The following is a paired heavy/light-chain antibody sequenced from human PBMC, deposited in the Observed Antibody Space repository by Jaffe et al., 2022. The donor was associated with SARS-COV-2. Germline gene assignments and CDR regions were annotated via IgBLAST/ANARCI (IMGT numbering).Heavy chain of an antibody. D-gene: IGHD6-13*01. CDR1: GFTLTTAW. CDR3: AGWTSGSSY. J-gene: IGHJ4*02. V-gene: IGHV3-7*01. Sequence: EVQVVESGGDLVQPGGSLRLSCTASGFTLTTAWINWVRQPPGKGLEWVANINQDGSAKYYVDSVKGRFTISRDNAKNSVYLQMDSLRAEDSAVYYCAGWTSGSSYWGQGTLVTVSS. CDR2: INQDGSAK.
Light chain of an antibody. CDR2: LVS. V-gene: IGKV2-30*01. J-gene: IGKJ2*01. CDR3: MQYTHRPHT. Sequence: DVVMTQSPLSLPVTLGRPASISCRSSQSLVGVNGNIFLDWFHQRPGQSPRRLIYLVSNRDSGVPDRFSGSGSGSDFTLKISRVEAEDVGVYYCMQYTHRPHTFGPGTKLEIK. CDR1: QSLVGVNGNIF.